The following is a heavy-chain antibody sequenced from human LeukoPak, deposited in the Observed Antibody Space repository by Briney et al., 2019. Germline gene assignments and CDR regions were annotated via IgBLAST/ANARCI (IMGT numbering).Heavy chain of an antibody. D-gene: IGHD5-12*01. V-gene: IGHV3-48*04. J-gene: IGHJ4*02. CDR1: GLPLSDHS. CDR3: ASGAYGGHDPTSPLGD. Sequence: GGSLTLSCTVSGLPLSDHSMNWVRQAPGKGLEWVSYISRTSSARYYAGSVKGRFSISRDNAKNSLYLQMNSLRGEDTAVYYCASGAYGGHDPTSPLGDWGQGTLVTVSS. CDR2: ISRTSSAR.